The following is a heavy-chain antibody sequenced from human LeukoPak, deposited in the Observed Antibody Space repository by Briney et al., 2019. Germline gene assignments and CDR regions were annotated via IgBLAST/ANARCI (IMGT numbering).Heavy chain of an antibody. CDR3: ARRGYCSSTSCYTNWFDP. Sequence: PSETLSLTCTVSGGSISSGGYYWSWIRQPPGKGLEWIGYIYHSGSTYYNPSLKSRVTISVDRSKNQFSLKLSSVTAADTAVYYCARRGYCSSTSCYTNWFDPWGQGTLVTVSS. CDR2: IYHSGST. D-gene: IGHD2-2*01. V-gene: IGHV4-30-2*01. CDR1: GGSISSGGYY. J-gene: IGHJ5*02.